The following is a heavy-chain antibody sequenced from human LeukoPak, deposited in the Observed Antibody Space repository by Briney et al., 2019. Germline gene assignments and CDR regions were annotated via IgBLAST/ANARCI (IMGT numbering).Heavy chain of an antibody. CDR3: ARQRYNWNDRFDS. CDR2: IYYSGST. D-gene: IGHD1-1*01. Sequence: SETLSLTCSVSGGSVSSGSYYWGWIRQPPGKGLEWIGCIYYSGSTHYNPSLKTRVTVSVDTSKNQFSLTLSSVTAADTAVYYCARQRYNWNDRFDSWGQGTLVTVSS. J-gene: IGHJ4*02. V-gene: IGHV4-39*01. CDR1: GGSVSSGSYY.